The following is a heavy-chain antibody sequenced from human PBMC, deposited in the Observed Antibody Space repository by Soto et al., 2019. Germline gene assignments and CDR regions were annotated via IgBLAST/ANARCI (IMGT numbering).Heavy chain of an antibody. CDR1: GGSISSGIYY. CDR3: ASVARGRVVGATPPCFDY. V-gene: IGHV4-31*03. Sequence: SETLSLTCTVSGGSISSGIYYWSWIRQNPGKGLEWIGHIYYSGSTYYNPSLKSRVSISVDTSKNQFSLKLTSVTAADTAVYYCASVARGRVVGATPPCFDYWGQGTLVTVSS. CDR2: IYYSGST. J-gene: IGHJ4*02. D-gene: IGHD1-26*01.